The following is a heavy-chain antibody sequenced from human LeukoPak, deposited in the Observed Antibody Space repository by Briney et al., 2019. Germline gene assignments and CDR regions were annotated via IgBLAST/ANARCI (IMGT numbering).Heavy chain of an antibody. CDR1: GGSFSGYY. Sequence: PSETLSLTCAVYGGSFSGYYWSWIRQPPGKGLEWIGEINHSGSANYNPSLKSRVTISVDTSENQFSLKLSSVTAADTAVYYCARRPFSYCSGGSCYPYYYMDVWGKGTTVTVSS. J-gene: IGHJ6*03. D-gene: IGHD2-15*01. CDR2: INHSGSA. CDR3: ARRPFSYCSGGSCYPYYYMDV. V-gene: IGHV4-34*01.